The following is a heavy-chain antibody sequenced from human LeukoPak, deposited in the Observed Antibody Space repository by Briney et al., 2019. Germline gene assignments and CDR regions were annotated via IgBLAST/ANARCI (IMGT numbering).Heavy chain of an antibody. CDR3: VRKMKTGSSSGDYDY. CDR1: GFIFSGHT. J-gene: IGHJ4*02. Sequence: GGSLRLSCAASGFIFSGHTMNWVRQAPGRGLGWVSSISTSSTYIYYAGSVEGRFTISRDNPKNSLLLQMNSLRAEDTAIYYCVRKMKTGSSSGDYDYWGQGTLVTVSS. CDR2: ISTSSTYI. V-gene: IGHV3-21*06. D-gene: IGHD1-1*01.